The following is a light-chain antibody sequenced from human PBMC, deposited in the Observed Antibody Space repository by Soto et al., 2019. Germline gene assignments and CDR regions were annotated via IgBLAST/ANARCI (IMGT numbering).Light chain of an antibody. Sequence: QSALTQPASESGSPGQSITISSAGTYSDVGGYNFVTWYQQHPGKAPKLMIHDVDTRPSGVSNRFSGSKSGTTASLTISGLQPEDEADYYCCSYASSTSYVFGTGTKLTVL. J-gene: IGLJ1*01. CDR3: CSYASSTSYV. V-gene: IGLV2-14*01. CDR2: DVD. CDR1: YSDVGGYNF.